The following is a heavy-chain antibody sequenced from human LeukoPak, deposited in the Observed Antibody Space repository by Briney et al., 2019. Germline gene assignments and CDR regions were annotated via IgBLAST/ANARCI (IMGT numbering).Heavy chain of an antibody. V-gene: IGHV4-59*01. CDR3: ARYDDSSGYPA. Sequence: SETLSLTCTVSGGSISSYYWSWIRQPPGKGLEWIGYIYYSGSTNYNPSLKNRVTISVDTSKNQFSLKLSSVTAADTAVYYCARYDDSSGYPAWGQGTLVTVSS. CDR2: IYYSGST. CDR1: GGSISSYY. J-gene: IGHJ5*02. D-gene: IGHD3-22*01.